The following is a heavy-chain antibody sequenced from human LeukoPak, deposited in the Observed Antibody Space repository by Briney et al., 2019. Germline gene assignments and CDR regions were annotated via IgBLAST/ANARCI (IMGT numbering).Heavy chain of an antibody. J-gene: IGHJ5*02. Sequence: ASVKVSCKASGYTFTSYDINWVRQATGQGLEWMGWMSPNSGNTGYAQKFQGRVTITRNTSISTAYMELSSLRSEDTAVYYCARDRITMVRGVTTEGNWFDPWGQGTLVTVSS. V-gene: IGHV1-8*03. CDR2: MSPNSGNT. CDR3: ARDRITMVRGVTTEGNWFDP. CDR1: GYTFTSYD. D-gene: IGHD3-10*01.